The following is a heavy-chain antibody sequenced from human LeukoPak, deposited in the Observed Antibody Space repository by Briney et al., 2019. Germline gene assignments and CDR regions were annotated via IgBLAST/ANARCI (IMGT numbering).Heavy chain of an antibody. CDR2: IASGT. CDR1: GFTSSNSA. V-gene: IGHV3-23*01. CDR3: AKRKPYYFEH. D-gene: IGHD1-14*01. Sequence: GGSLRLSCAATGFTSSNSALSWVRQAPGKGLEWVSAIASGTYYADSVKGRFTISTDSSKNMLYLQMNSLRAEDTAVYYCAKRKPYYFEHWGQGTLVTVSS. J-gene: IGHJ4*02.